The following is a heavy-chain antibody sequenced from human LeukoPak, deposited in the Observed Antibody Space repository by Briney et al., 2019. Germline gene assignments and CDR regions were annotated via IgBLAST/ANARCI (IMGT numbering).Heavy chain of an antibody. J-gene: IGHJ5*02. CDR2: IYYSGST. V-gene: IGHV4-39*01. CDR1: GGSISSSSYY. Sequence: SETLSLTCTVSGGSISSSSYYWGWIRQPPGKGQEWIGSIYYSGSTYYNPSLKSRVTISVDTSKNQFSLKLSSVTAADTAVYYCARHVDPPNWFDPWGQGTLVTVSS. CDR3: ARHVDPPNWFDP. D-gene: IGHD5-24*01.